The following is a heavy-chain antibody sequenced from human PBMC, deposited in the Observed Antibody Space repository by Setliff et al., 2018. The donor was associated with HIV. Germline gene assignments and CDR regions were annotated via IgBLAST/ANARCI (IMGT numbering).Heavy chain of an antibody. V-gene: IGHV4-38-2*02. J-gene: IGHJ6*02. Sequence: SETLSLTCAVSGYSISSGYYWGWIRQPPGKGLEWVGSIYHSGTTYYNPSLKSRVTISVDTSKNQFSLKLSSVTAADTAVYYCARDWIGMITFGGVTPRGADGMDVWGQGTTVTVSS. D-gene: IGHD3-16*01. CDR2: IYHSGTT. CDR1: GYSISSGYY. CDR3: ARDWIGMITFGGVTPRGADGMDV.